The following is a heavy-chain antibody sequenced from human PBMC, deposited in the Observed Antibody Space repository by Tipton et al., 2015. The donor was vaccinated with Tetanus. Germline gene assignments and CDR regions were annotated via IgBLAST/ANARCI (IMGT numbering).Heavy chain of an antibody. CDR1: GGSISSSSYY. Sequence: TLSLTCIVSGGSISSSSYYWGWVRQPPGKGLEWIGSIFYTGSTYYNPSLKSRATMSVDTSKNQFSLRLRSVTAADTAVFYCAGLYYYDSASYPLYWGQGTLVTVSS. D-gene: IGHD3-10*01. J-gene: IGHJ4*02. CDR2: IFYTGST. V-gene: IGHV4-39*01. CDR3: AGLYYYDSASYPLY.